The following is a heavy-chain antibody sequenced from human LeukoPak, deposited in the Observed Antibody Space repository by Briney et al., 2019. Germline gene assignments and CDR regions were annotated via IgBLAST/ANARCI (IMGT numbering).Heavy chain of an antibody. Sequence: GGSLRLSCSASGLTFSIYSMNWVREAPGKGLEWGSCISSSGRDLYYADSVKGRFTISNDNANNSLYLQMNSLRAEDTAVYYCAIAPAHYYDSSDHYYVGESYFDYWGQGTLVTVSS. CDR3: AIAPAHYYDSSDHYYVGESYFDY. CDR1: GLTFSIYS. J-gene: IGHJ4*02. D-gene: IGHD3-22*01. V-gene: IGHV3-21*01. CDR2: ISSSGRDL.